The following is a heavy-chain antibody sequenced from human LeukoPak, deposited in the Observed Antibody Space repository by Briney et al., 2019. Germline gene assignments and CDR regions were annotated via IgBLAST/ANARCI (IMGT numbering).Heavy chain of an antibody. D-gene: IGHD2-2*01. CDR2: INPNSGGT. CDR1: GYTFTGYY. J-gene: IGHJ4*02. V-gene: IGHV1-2*02. Sequence: ASVKVSCKASGYTFTGYYMHWVRQAPGQGLEWMGWINPNSGGTSYAQKFQGRVTMTRDTSISTAYMELSRLRSDDTAVYYCARVGCSSTSCYSDYFDYWGQGTLVTVSS. CDR3: ARVGCSSTSCYSDYFDY.